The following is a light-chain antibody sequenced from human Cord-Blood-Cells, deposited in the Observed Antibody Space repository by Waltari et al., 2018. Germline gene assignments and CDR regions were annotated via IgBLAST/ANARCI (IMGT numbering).Light chain of an antibody. CDR3: QQYNSYST. CDR2: KAS. CDR1: QSISSW. J-gene: IGKJ1*01. Sequence: DIQLTQSPSLLSEYVEHHVTMPCRASQSISSWLAWYQQKPGKAHKLLIYKASSLERGVPSRFSGSGSGTEFTLTISSLQPDDVATYYCQQYNSYSTFGQGTKVEIK. V-gene: IGKV1-5*03.